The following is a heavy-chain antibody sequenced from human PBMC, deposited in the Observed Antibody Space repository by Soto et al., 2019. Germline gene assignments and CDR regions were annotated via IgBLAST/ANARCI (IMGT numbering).Heavy chain of an antibody. CDR3: AVLPRVPQTTVVTLYFDL. V-gene: IGHV1-2*02. J-gene: IGHJ2*01. Sequence: QVQLVQSGAEVKKPGASVKVSCKASGYTFTGYYMHWVRQAPGQGLEWMGWINPNSGGTNYAQKFQDRVTMTRDTSISTAYMELSRLRSDDTAVYYCAVLPRVPQTTVVTLYFDLWGRGTLVTVSS. CDR1: GYTFTGYY. CDR2: INPNSGGT. D-gene: IGHD4-17*01.